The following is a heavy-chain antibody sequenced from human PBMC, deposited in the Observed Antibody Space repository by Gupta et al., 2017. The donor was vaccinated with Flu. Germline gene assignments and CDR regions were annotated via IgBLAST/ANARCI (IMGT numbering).Heavy chain of an antibody. D-gene: IGHD1-26*01. V-gene: IGHV4-59*08. J-gene: IGHJ4*02. Sequence: QVQLQESGPGLVKPSETLSLTCTVSGDSIDHYYWTWIRQPPGKGLEWIGYIHYSGRTSYNSSLQSRVTISIDTSKTQFSLRLTAVTAADTAVYYCARHWGGTDYWGQGALVTVSS. CDR3: ARHWGGTDY. CDR2: IHYSGRT. CDR1: GDSIDHYY.